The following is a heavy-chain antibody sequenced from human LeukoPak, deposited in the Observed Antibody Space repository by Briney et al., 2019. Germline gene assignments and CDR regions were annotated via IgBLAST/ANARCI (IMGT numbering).Heavy chain of an antibody. Sequence: APTLSLTCTVSGGSISSGDYHWSWIRQPPGKGLEWIGYIYYSGSTYYNPSLKSRVTISVDTSKNQFSLKLSSVTAADTAVYYCARVPRYYYGMDVWGQGTTVTVSS. CDR1: GGSISSGDYH. CDR3: ARVPRYYYGMDV. J-gene: IGHJ6*02. V-gene: IGHV4-30-4*01. CDR2: IYYSGST.